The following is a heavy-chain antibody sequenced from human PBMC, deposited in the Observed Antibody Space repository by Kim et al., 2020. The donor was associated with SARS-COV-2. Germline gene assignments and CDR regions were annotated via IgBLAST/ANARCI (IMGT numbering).Heavy chain of an antibody. J-gene: IGHJ4*02. CDR3: ARHSRDYFDY. CDR2: ST. Sequence: STYYNPSLKRRVTISVDTSKNQFSLKLSSVTAADTAVYYCARHSRDYFDYWGQGTLVTVSS. D-gene: IGHD3-10*01. V-gene: IGHV4-39*01.